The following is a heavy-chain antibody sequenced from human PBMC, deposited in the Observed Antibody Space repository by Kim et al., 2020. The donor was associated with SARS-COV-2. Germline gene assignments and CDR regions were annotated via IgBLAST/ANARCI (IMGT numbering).Heavy chain of an antibody. Sequence: GGSLRLSCAASGFTFSSYAMSWVRQAPGKGLEWVSAISGSGGSTYYADSVKGRFTISRDNSKNTLYLQMNSLRAEDTAVYYCAKDLVPAAKHYYGMDVWGQGTTVTVSS. CDR2: ISGSGGST. V-gene: IGHV3-23*01. J-gene: IGHJ6*02. CDR3: AKDLVPAAKHYYGMDV. CDR1: GFTFSSYA. D-gene: IGHD2-2*01.